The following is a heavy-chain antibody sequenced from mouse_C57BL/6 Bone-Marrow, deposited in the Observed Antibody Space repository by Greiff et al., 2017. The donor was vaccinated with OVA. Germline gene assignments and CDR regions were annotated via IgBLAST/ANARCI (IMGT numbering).Heavy chain of an antibody. D-gene: IGHD2-1*01. V-gene: IGHV14-2*01. CDR2: IDPEDGET. CDR3: ARSLYPWYFDV. J-gene: IGHJ1*03. Sequence: EVQLQQSGAELVKPGASVKLSCTASGFNIKDYYMHWVKQRTEQGLEWIGRIDPEDGETKSAPKFQGKATITADTSANTAYLQLSSLTSEDTAVYYCARSLYPWYFDVWGTGTTVTVSS. CDR1: GFNIKDYY.